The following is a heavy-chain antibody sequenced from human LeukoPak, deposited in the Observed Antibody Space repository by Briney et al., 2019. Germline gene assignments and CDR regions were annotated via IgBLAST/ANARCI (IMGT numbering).Heavy chain of an antibody. D-gene: IGHD1-7*01. CDR1: GFTFSAYG. J-gene: IGHJ5*02. V-gene: IGHV3-23*01. CDR3: AKGQNWNYAVGDWFDP. CDR2: ITYNSDTT. Sequence: GGSLRLSCAASGFTFSAYGMTWVRQAPGKGLEWVSVITYNSDTTYYADSVKGRFTISRDNSKNTLYLQMNSLRAEDTAVYYCAKGQNWNYAVGDWFDPWGQGTLVTVSS.